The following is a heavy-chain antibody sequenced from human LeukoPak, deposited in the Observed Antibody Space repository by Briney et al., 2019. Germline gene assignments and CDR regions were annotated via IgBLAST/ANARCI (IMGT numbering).Heavy chain of an antibody. Sequence: GRSLRLSCAASGFTFSSYAMHWVRQAPGKGLEWVAVISYDGSNKYYADSVKGRFTISRDNSKNTLYLQMNSLRAEDTAVYYCARETTSGYWGQGTLVTVSS. V-gene: IGHV3-30*04. CDR2: ISYDGSNK. CDR3: ARETTSGY. J-gene: IGHJ4*02. D-gene: IGHD3-10*01. CDR1: GFTFSSYA.